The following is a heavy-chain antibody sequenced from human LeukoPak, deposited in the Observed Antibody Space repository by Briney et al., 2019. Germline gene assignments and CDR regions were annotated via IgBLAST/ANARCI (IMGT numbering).Heavy chain of an antibody. J-gene: IGHJ5*02. CDR3: ARGNSGSYSQDWFDP. CDR2: IKQDGSEK. CDR1: GFTFSSYW. Sequence: GGSLRLSCVISGFTFSSYWMSWVRQAPGKGLEWVANIKQDGSEKYYVDSVKGRFTISRDNAKNSLYLQMNSLRDDDMALYYCARGNSGSYSQDWFDPWGQGTLVTVSS. V-gene: IGHV3-7*03. D-gene: IGHD1-26*01.